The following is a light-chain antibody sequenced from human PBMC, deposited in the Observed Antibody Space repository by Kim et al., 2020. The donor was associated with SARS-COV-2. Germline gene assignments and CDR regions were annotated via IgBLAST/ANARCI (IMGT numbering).Light chain of an antibody. CDR3: QVWDSSSDHRV. CDR1: NIGSKS. J-gene: IGLJ3*02. CDR2: YDS. V-gene: IGLV3-21*04. Sequence: SYELTQLPSVSVAPGKTARITCGRNNIGSKSVHWYQQKPGQAPVLVIYYDSDRPSGIPERFSGSNSGNTATLTISRVEAGDEADYYCQVWDSSSDHRVFGGGTQLTVL.